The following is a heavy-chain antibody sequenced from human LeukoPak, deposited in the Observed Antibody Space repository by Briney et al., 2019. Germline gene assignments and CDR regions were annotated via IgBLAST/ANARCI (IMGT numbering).Heavy chain of an antibody. Sequence: TGGSLRLSCAASGFTFSSYAMSWVRQAPGKGLDWVSAISGSGGSTYYADSVKGRFTISRDNSKNALYLQMNSLRAEDTAVYYCAKDLSYYDSSGDAFDIWGQGTMVTVSS. D-gene: IGHD3-22*01. J-gene: IGHJ3*02. CDR3: AKDLSYYDSSGDAFDI. CDR1: GFTFSSYA. CDR2: ISGSGGST. V-gene: IGHV3-23*01.